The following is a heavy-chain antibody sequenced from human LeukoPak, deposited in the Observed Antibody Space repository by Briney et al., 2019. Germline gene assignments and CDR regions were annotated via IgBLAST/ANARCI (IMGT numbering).Heavy chain of an antibody. D-gene: IGHD2-15*01. Sequence: PGGSLRLSCAASGFPFSSYSMNWVRQAPGKGLEWVSSISSSFSHIYYADPVKGRFTISRDNAKNSLYLHMNSLRAEDTAVYYCARDLVYCSGASCYQRGFDYWGQGSLVTVSS. CDR3: ARDLVYCSGASCYQRGFDY. J-gene: IGHJ4*02. V-gene: IGHV3-21*01. CDR2: ISSSFSHI. CDR1: GFPFSSYS.